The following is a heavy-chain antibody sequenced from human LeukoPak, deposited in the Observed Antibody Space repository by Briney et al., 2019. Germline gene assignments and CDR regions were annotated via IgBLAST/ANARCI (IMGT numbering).Heavy chain of an antibody. V-gene: IGHV3-48*04. D-gene: IGHD4-23*01. CDR2: ISSSSSSTI. CDR3: ARDPVRGGNPRGNWFDP. CDR1: GFTFSSYA. J-gene: IGHJ5*02. Sequence: GGSLRLSCAASGFTFSSYAMNWVRQAPGKGLEWVSYISSSSSSTIYYADSVKGRFTISRDNAKNSLYLQMNSLRAEDTAVYYCARDPVRGGNPRGNWFDPWGQGTLVTVSS.